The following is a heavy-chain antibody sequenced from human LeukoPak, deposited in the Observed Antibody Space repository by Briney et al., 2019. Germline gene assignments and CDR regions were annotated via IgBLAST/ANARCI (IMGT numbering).Heavy chain of an antibody. CDR3: ARGQGATVPQVGKNWYDP. V-gene: IGHV4-34*01. D-gene: IGHD1-26*01. CDR1: RDSFSNYH. Sequence: SETLSLTCAVYRDSFSNYHWNWIRQTPAKGMEWIGEVNESGGTNISPSLRSRVILSVDTSKNQFSLKLISVTVADTAIYYCARGQGATVPQVGKNWYDPWGQGTRVTVSS. CDR2: VNESGGT. J-gene: IGHJ5*02.